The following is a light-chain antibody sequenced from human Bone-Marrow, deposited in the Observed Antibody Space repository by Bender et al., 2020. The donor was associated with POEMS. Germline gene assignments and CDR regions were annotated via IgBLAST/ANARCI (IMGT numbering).Light chain of an antibody. CDR2: RSD. CDR1: ASDIGGNY. J-gene: IGLJ3*02. CDR3: QSYDNSLGGWV. V-gene: IGLV1-47*01. Sequence: QAVLSQPPSASGTPGQRVTISCSGSASDIGGNYVYWYKQVPGTAPKLLIYRSDQRPSGVPDRFSGSKSGTSASLAITGLQAEDEGDYYCQSYDNSLGGWVFGGGTKLTVL.